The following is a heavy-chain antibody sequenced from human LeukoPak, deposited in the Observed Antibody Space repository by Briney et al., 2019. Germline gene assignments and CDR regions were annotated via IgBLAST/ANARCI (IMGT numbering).Heavy chain of an antibody. D-gene: IGHD6-13*01. V-gene: IGHV3-7*01. J-gene: IGHJ6*03. CDR1: GFTFSSYW. Sequence: GGSLRLSCAASGFTFSSYWMSWVRQAPGKGLEWVANIKQDGSEKYYVDSVKGRFTISRDNAKNSLYLQMNGLRAEDTAVYYCARPHSSSWYYYYYYMDVWGKGTTVTISS. CDR3: ARPHSSSWYYYYYYMDV. CDR2: IKQDGSEK.